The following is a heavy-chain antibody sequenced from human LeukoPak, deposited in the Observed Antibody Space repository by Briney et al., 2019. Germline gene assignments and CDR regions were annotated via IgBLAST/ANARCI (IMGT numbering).Heavy chain of an antibody. CDR2: MNPNSGNT. Sequence: GASVKVSCKASGYTFTSYDINWVRQATGQGLEWMGWMNPNSGNTGYAQKFQGRVTITRNTSISTAYMELSSLRSEDTAVYYCAREGSAVAGIRFDYWGQGTLVTVSS. D-gene: IGHD6-19*01. CDR1: GYTFTSYD. V-gene: IGHV1-8*03. CDR3: AREGSAVAGIRFDY. J-gene: IGHJ4*02.